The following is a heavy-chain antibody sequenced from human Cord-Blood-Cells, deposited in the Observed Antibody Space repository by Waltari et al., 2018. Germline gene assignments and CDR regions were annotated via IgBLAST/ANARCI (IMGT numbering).Heavy chain of an antibody. CDR2: INAGNGNT. V-gene: IGHV1-3*01. Sequence: QVQLVQSGAEVKKPGASVKVSCKASGYTFTSYAMHWVRQAPGQRLEWMGWINAGNGNTKYSRKCQGRVTITRDTSASTAYMELSSLRSEDTAVYYCARSQHIVVVPAAIFYWGQGTLVTVSS. D-gene: IGHD2-2*01. CDR3: ARSQHIVVVPAAIFY. CDR1: GYTFTSYA. J-gene: IGHJ4*02.